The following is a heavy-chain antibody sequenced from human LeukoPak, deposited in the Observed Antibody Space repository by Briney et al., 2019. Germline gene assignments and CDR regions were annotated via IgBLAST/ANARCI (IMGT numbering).Heavy chain of an antibody. Sequence: GGSLRLSCAASGFTFSSYAMHRVRQAPGKGLEYVSAISSNGGSTYYANSVKGRFTISRDNSKNTLYLQMNSLRAEDTAVYYCARDRAYDFYYYYYGMDVWGQGTTVTVSS. CDR2: ISSNGGST. CDR3: ARDRAYDFYYYYYGMDV. CDR1: GFTFSSYA. V-gene: IGHV3-64*01. J-gene: IGHJ6*02. D-gene: IGHD3-22*01.